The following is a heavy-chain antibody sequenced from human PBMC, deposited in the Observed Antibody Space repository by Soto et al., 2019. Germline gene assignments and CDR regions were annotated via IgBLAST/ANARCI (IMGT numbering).Heavy chain of an antibody. D-gene: IGHD4-17*01. Sequence: QVQLVQSGAEVKKPGASVKVSCKASGYTFTGYYMHWVRQAPGQGLEWMGWINPNSGGTNCAQEFKGVFTMTRDTSISTPYMGLSRLRSDDTAVYYCATSGPSPTDDAFDIWGQGTMVTVSS. CDR1: GYTFTGYY. V-gene: IGHV1-2*02. CDR2: INPNSGGT. J-gene: IGHJ3*02. CDR3: ATSGPSPTDDAFDI.